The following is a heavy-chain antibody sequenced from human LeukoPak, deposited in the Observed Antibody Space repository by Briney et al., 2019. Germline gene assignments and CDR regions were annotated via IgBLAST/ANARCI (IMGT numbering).Heavy chain of an antibody. D-gene: IGHD3-16*01. CDR1: GVTFSSYD. J-gene: IGHJ3*02. V-gene: IGHV3-48*03. CDR3: ARDLVSGAYTFDI. Sequence: SGGSLRLPCAASGVTFSSYDMNWVRQAPGKGLEWVSYISGSGTTTYYADSVKGRFTISRDYSKNSLYLQMNSLRAEDTAVYYCARDLVSGAYTFDIWGQGTMVTVSS. CDR2: ISGSGTTT.